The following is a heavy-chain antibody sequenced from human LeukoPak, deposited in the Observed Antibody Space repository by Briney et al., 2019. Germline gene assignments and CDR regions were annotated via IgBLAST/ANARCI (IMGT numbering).Heavy chain of an antibody. CDR2: IYYSGST. D-gene: IGHD3-3*02. CDR3: ARTSIFGVVRFDP. Sequence: PSETLSLTCTVSGVSISSYYWTWIRQPPEKGLEWIGYIYYSGSTNYTPSLKSRVTISVDTSKNPLSLNMSAPTAADTAVYYCARTSIFGVVRFDPWGQGTLVTVSS. CDR1: GVSISSYY. V-gene: IGHV4-59*01. J-gene: IGHJ5*02.